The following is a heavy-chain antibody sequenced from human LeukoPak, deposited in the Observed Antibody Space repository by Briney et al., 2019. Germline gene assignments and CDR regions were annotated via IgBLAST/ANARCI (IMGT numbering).Heavy chain of an antibody. J-gene: IGHJ6*03. Sequence: PGGSLRLSCAASGFTFSSYAVHWVRQAPGKGLEGVAVISYDGSNKYYADSVKGRFTISRDNSKNTLYLQMNSLRAEDTAVYYCARDYSSSWPHYYMDVWGKGTTVTVSS. V-gene: IGHV3-30*04. CDR1: GFTFSSYA. D-gene: IGHD6-13*01. CDR2: ISYDGSNK. CDR3: ARDYSSSWPHYYMDV.